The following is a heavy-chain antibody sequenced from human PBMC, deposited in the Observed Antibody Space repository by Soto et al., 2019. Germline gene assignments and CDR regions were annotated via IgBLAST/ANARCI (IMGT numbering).Heavy chain of an antibody. V-gene: IGHV4-59*01. CDR1: GGSISSYY. CDR2: IYYSGST. Sequence: SETLSLTCTVSGGSISSYYWSWIRQPPGKGLEWIGYIYYSGSTNYNPSLKSRVTISVDTSKNQFSLKLSSVTAADTAVYYCARDSWNSYYYYYGMDVWGQGTTVTVSS. CDR3: ARDSWNSYYYYYGMDV. J-gene: IGHJ6*02. D-gene: IGHD1-7*01.